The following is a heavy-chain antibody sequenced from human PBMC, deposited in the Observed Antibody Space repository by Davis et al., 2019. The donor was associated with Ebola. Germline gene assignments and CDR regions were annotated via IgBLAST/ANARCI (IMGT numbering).Heavy chain of an antibody. CDR1: GYTLTELS. V-gene: IGHV1-24*01. Sequence: ASVKVSCKVSGYTLTELSMHWVRQAPGKGLEWMGGFDPEDGETIYAQKFQGRVTMTEDTSTDTAYMELSSLRSEDTAVYYCAREPIVVVTALYYYYGMDVWGKGTTVTVSS. J-gene: IGHJ6*04. CDR2: FDPEDGET. CDR3: AREPIVVVTALYYYYGMDV. D-gene: IGHD2-21*02.